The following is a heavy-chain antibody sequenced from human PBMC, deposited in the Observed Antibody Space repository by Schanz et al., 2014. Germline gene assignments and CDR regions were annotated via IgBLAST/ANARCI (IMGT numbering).Heavy chain of an antibody. CDR1: GGTFSSFA. Sequence: QVPLVQSGAEVKKPGSSVKVSCKASGGTFSSFAIFWVRQAPGQGLEWMGWTNTNSGDTKIAQKFQGSVTMTRDPSISEAYMELTSLRSDDTAVYYCAREPLGCTGSGCQTYDAFDIWGQGTMVTVSS. CDR3: AREPLGCTGSGCQTYDAFDI. D-gene: IGHD2-8*02. CDR2: TNTNSGDT. V-gene: IGHV1-2*02. J-gene: IGHJ3*02.